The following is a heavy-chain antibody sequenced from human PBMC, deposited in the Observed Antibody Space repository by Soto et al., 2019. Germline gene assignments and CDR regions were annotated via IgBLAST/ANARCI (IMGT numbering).Heavy chain of an antibody. CDR1: GYTFTNYW. V-gene: IGHV5-51*01. Sequence: HGASLKISCKGSGYTFTNYWIGWVRQMPGKGLEWMGIIYPGDSDTKYNPSFQGQVTISADKSITTTYLQWSSLKASDTAIYYCAASIFYYGMDVWGQGTTVTVSS. CDR3: AASIFYYGMDV. J-gene: IGHJ6*02. CDR2: IYPGDSDT.